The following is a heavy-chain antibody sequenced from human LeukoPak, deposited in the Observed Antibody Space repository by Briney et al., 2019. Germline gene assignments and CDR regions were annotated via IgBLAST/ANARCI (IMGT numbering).Heavy chain of an antibody. Sequence: SETLSLTCTASGGSISSSSYYWGWIRQPPGKGLEWIGYIYYSGSTYYNPSLKSRVTISVDTSKNQFSLKLSSVTAADTAVYYCAREASTVTTPDAFDIWGQGTMVTVSS. CDR3: AREASTVTTPDAFDI. V-gene: IGHV4-39*07. D-gene: IGHD4-17*01. J-gene: IGHJ3*02. CDR1: GGSISSSSYY. CDR2: IYYSGST.